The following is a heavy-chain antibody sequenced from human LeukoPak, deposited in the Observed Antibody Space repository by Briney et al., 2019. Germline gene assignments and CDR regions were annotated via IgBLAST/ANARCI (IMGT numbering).Heavy chain of an antibody. Sequence: ASVKVSCTASGYTFTSYGISWVRQAPGQGLEWMGWISAYNGNTNYAQKLQGRVTMTTDTSTSTAYMELRSLRSDDTAVYYCARRGAQWELLPYYFDYWGQGTLVTVSS. D-gene: IGHD1-26*01. V-gene: IGHV1-18*01. J-gene: IGHJ4*02. CDR2: ISAYNGNT. CDR1: GYTFTSYG. CDR3: ARRGAQWELLPYYFDY.